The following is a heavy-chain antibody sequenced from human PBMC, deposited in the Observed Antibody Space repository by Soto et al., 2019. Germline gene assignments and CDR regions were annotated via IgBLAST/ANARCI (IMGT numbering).Heavy chain of an antibody. V-gene: IGHV3-53*02. CDR2: IYTAGGT. CDR3: ARALPVAKGGFDP. J-gene: IGHJ5*02. D-gene: IGHD2-2*01. CDR1: GFTVSNTY. Sequence: EVQLVETGGGLIQPGGSLRLSCAASGFTVSNTYMTWVLQPPGKGLECVSVIYTAGGTNYADSVKGRFIISRDNSKNTLYLQMNSLRAEYTAVYYCARALPVAKGGFDPWGQGTLVTVSS.